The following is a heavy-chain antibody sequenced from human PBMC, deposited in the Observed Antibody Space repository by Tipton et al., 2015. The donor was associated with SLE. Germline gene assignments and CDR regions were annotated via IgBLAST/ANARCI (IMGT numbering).Heavy chain of an antibody. CDR3: ARSLGAGFCSGGNCFEPLDY. CDR2: AYTTGSP. V-gene: IGHV4-61*02. CDR1: GVSISSASYY. D-gene: IGHD2-15*01. J-gene: IGHJ4*02. Sequence: TLSLTCTVSGVSISSASYYWNWIRQPAGKGLEWIGRAYTTGSPYYNPSLESRVAISMDTSKNQFSLKLTAVTAADTAVYYCARSLGAGFCSGGNCFEPLDYWGQGILVTVSS.